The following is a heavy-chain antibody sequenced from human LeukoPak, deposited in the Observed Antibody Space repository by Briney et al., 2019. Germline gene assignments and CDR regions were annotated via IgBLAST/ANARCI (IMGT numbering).Heavy chain of an antibody. CDR3: ARVEATVTSNVFDY. V-gene: IGHV3-30-3*01. CDR2: ISYDGSNK. Sequence: PGRSLRLSCAASGFTFSSYAMHWVRQAPGKGLEWVAVISYDGSNKYYADSVKGRFTISRDNSKNTLYLQMNSLRAEDTAIYYCARVEATVTSNVFDYWGQGTLVTVSS. D-gene: IGHD4-17*01. CDR1: GFTFSSYA. J-gene: IGHJ4*02.